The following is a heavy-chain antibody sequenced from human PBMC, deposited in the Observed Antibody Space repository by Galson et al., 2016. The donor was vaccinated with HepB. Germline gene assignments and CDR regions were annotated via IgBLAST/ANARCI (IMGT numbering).Heavy chain of an antibody. D-gene: IGHD6-25*01. V-gene: IGHV4-4*02. CDR1: GGSISTSNW. Sequence: TCAVSGGSISTSNWWSWVRQSPGKGLEWIGEIYHSGSTNYNPSLKSRVTISVDKSKNQSSLKLSSVTAADTAVYYCARDVGGSGLNWFDPWGQGTLVTVSS. J-gene: IGHJ5*02. CDR3: ARDVGGSGLNWFDP. CDR2: IYHSGST.